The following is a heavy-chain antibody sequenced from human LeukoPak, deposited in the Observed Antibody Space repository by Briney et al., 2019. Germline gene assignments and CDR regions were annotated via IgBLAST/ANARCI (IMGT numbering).Heavy chain of an antibody. CDR3: ARPLERWELRY. D-gene: IGHD1-26*01. J-gene: IGHJ4*02. Sequence: SETLSLTCTVSGGSISSSSYYWGWIRQPPGKGLEWIGSIYYSGSTYYNPSLKSRVTISVDTSKNQFSLKLSSVTAADTAVYYCARPLERWELRYWGQGTLVTVSS. V-gene: IGHV4-39*07. CDR1: GGSISSSSYY. CDR2: IYYSGST.